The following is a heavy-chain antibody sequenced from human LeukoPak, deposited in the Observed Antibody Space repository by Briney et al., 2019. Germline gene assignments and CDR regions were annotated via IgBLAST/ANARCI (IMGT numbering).Heavy chain of an antibody. Sequence: GGSLRLSCAASGFTFSTYVMSWVRQAPGKGLEWVSAISGSGGSTDYADSVKGRFTISRDNSKNTLYLQMNSLRAEDTAVYYCAKDDPITMVRGVIKNYFDYWGQGTLVTVSS. CDR3: AKDDPITMVRGVIKNYFDY. J-gene: IGHJ4*02. CDR1: GFTFSTYV. CDR2: ISGSGGST. D-gene: IGHD3-10*01. V-gene: IGHV3-23*01.